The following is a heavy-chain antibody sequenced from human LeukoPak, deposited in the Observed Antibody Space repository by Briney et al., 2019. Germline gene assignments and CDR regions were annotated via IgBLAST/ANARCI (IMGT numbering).Heavy chain of an antibody. CDR2: IYYSGST. CDR1: GGSISSYY. D-gene: IGHD3-22*01. Sequence: SETLSLTCTVSGGSISSYYWSWIRQPPGKGLEWIGYIYYSGSTNYNPSLKSRVTISVDTSKNQFSLKLSSVTAADTAVYYCARFYYYDSSGNWFDPWGQGTLVTVSS. V-gene: IGHV4-59*01. CDR3: ARFYYYDSSGNWFDP. J-gene: IGHJ5*02.